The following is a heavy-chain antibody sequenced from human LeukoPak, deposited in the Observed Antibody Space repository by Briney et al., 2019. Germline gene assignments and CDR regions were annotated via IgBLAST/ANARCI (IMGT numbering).Heavy chain of an antibody. CDR3: ARQQAGATEFDY. CDR1: GSIFTSYW. J-gene: IGHJ4*02. Sequence: GASLQISCKGSGSIFTSYWIGWVRPLPGKGLEWMGIIYPGDSDTRYSPSFQGQVTISADKSISTAYLQWSSLKASDTAMYYCARQQAGATEFDYGGQGTLVTVSA. CDR2: IYPGDSDT. D-gene: IGHD1-26*01. V-gene: IGHV5-51*01.